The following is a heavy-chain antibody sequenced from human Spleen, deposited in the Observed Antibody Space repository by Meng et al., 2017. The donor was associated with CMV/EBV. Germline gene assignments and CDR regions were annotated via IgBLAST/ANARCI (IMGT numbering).Heavy chain of an antibody. V-gene: IGHV1-18*01. CDR2: ISAYNGNT. D-gene: IGHD1-26*01. Sequence: KVSCKASGYNFTSYDISWVRQAPGQGPEWMGWISAYNGNTNYAQKLQGRVTMTTDTSTSTAYMELRSLRSDDAAVYYCARAPGGYFDYWGQGTLVTVSS. CDR1: GYNFTSYD. CDR3: ARAPGGYFDY. J-gene: IGHJ4*02.